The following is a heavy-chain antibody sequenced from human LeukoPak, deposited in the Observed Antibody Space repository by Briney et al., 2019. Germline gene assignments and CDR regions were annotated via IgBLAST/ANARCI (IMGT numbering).Heavy chain of an antibody. CDR2: INPNSGGT. V-gene: IGHV1-2*02. Sequence: ASVKVSRKASGYTFTGYYMHWVRQAPGQGLEWMGWINPNSGGTNYAQKFQGRVTMTRDTSISTAYMELSRLRSDDTAVYYCARAGYGSGTTFDYWGQGTLVTVSS. CDR3: ARAGYGSGTTFDY. D-gene: IGHD3-10*01. J-gene: IGHJ4*02. CDR1: GYTFTGYY.